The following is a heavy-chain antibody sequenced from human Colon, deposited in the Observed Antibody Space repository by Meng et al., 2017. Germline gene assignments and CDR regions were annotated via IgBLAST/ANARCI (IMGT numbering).Heavy chain of an antibody. CDR1: GYIFTNHH. V-gene: IGHV1-46*01. CDR3: TREGAASARFFDK. D-gene: IGHD6-6*01. J-gene: IGHJ4*02. CDR2: ITPSNGDK. Sequence: QGLLVQSGAEVKKPGASVKVSCVASGYIFTNHHLHWVRQAPGQGPGWMGIITPSNGDKGYAQRFQGRVTMTSDTSTSTVYMELSGLRSEDTAMYYCTREGAASARFFDKWGQGTLVTVSS.